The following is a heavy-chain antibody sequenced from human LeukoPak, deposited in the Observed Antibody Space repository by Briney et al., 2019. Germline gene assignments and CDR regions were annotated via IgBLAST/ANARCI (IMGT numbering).Heavy chain of an antibody. CDR2: INSDGSST. J-gene: IGHJ3*02. CDR3: ARDMRGIGAFDI. CDR1: GFTFSSYW. Sequence: GGSLRLSGAASGFTFSSYWLHWVRQAPGKGLVWVSRINSDGSSTTYADSVKGRLTISRDNAKNTLYLQMNSLRAEDTVVYYCARDMRGIGAFDIWGQGTMVTVSS. V-gene: IGHV3-74*01. D-gene: IGHD3-16*01.